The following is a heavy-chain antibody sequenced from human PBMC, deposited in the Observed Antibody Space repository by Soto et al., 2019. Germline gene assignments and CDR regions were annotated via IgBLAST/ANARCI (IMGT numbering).Heavy chain of an antibody. J-gene: IGHJ4*02. V-gene: IGHV3-30-3*01. CDR3: ARDPLYYDSSGYYLPPDY. CDR1: GFTFSSYA. CDR2: ISFDGNNK. D-gene: IGHD3-22*01. Sequence: QVQLVESGGGVVQPGRSLRLSCAASGFTFSSYAMYWVRQAPGKGLEWVAVISFDGNNKYYADSVKGRLTISRDNAKKTLYLQMNSLRTEDTAVYHCARDPLYYDSSGYYLPPDYWGQGTRVTVSS.